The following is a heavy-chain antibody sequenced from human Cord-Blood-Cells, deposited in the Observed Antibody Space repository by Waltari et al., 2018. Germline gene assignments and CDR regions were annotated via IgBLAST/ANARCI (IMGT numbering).Heavy chain of an antibody. D-gene: IGHD2-2*01. CDR1: GYTRTELS. CDR2: FDPEDGET. V-gene: IGHV1-24*01. J-gene: IGHJ5*02. Sequence: QVQLVQSGAEGKKPGASVKVSCKVSGYTRTELSIHWVRPAPGKGLEWMGGFDPEDGETIYAQKFQGRVTMTEDTSTDTAYMELSSLRSEDTAVYYCATTMGVVVPAAPHKNWFDPWGQGTLVTVSS. CDR3: ATTMGVVVPAAPHKNWFDP.